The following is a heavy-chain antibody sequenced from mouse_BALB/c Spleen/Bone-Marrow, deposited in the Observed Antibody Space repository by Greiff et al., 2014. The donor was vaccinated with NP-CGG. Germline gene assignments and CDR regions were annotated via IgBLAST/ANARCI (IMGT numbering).Heavy chain of an antibody. CDR3: AMITTY. Sequence: EVQVVESGAELVRPGALVKLSCKASGFNIKDYYMHWVEQSPGQGLEWIGWIDPENGNTIYDPKFQGKASITADTSSNTAYLQLSSLTSEDTAVYYCAMITTYWGQGTTLTVSS. CDR1: GFNIKDYY. D-gene: IGHD2-4*01. J-gene: IGHJ2*01. CDR2: IDPENGNT. V-gene: IGHV14-1*02.